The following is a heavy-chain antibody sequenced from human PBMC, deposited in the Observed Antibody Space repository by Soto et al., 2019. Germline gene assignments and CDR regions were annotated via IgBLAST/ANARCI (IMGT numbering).Heavy chain of an antibody. V-gene: IGHV3-30*18. Sequence: QVHLVESGGGVVQPGTSLRLSCRASGFKFSDYGMDWVRQAPGKGLEWVSRVLYDGSKKYYADSVKGRFTISRDNPRNTLYLQMDSLRAEDTAVYYCVKDLALMGDYWGQGSPVTVSS. CDR2: VLYDGSKK. D-gene: IGHD3-16*01. CDR1: GFKFSDYG. CDR3: VKDLALMGDY. J-gene: IGHJ4*02.